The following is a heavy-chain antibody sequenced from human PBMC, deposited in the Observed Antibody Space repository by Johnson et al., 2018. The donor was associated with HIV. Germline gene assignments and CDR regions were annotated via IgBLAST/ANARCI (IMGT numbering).Heavy chain of an antibody. V-gene: IGHV3-11*04. CDR3: VRYISGTLGDAFDI. CDR1: GFTFSDYY. CDR2: IGSSGSTI. D-gene: IGHD1/OR15-1a*01. J-gene: IGHJ3*02. Sequence: QVQLVEFGGGLVKPGGSLRLSCAASGFTFSDYYMSWIRQAPGKGLEWISYIGSSGSTIYYADSVRGRFTISRDNAKNSLYLQMNSLRAEDTAVYYCVRYISGTLGDAFDIWGQGTMVTVSS.